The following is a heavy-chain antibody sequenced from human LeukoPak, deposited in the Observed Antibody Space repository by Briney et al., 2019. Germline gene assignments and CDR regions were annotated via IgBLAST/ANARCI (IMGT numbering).Heavy chain of an antibody. V-gene: IGHV3-74*01. Sequence: GGSLRLSCADSGFTFSTYWMHWVRQAPGKGLVWVSRINPDGSTTNYADSVKGRFTVSRDNAKNTLYLQMNSLRAEDTAVYYCASLLYGSGSYYNSLPFDYWGQGTLVTVSS. D-gene: IGHD3-10*01. CDR2: INPDGSTT. CDR3: ASLLYGSGSYYNSLPFDY. CDR1: GFTFSTYW. J-gene: IGHJ4*02.